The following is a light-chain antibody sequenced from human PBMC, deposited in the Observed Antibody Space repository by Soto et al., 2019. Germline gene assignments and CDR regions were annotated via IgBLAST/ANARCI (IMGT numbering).Light chain of an antibody. Sequence: EIVLTQSPGTLSLSPGERATLSCRASQSVSSSYLAWYQQKPGQAPRLLIYGASSRATGIPDRFSGSGSGTDFTLTISRLEPEDLGVYSCQQYRSSPLPFGGGTKQQIK. J-gene: IGKJ4*01. CDR2: GAS. V-gene: IGKV3-20*01. CDR1: QSVSSSY. CDR3: QQYRSSPLP.